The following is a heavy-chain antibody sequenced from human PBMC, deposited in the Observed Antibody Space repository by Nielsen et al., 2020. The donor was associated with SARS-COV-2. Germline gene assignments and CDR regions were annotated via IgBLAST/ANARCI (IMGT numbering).Heavy chain of an antibody. CDR3: AKNPSRRDYGADY. V-gene: IGHV3-66*01. Sequence: GGSLRLSCAASGFTVSSNYMSWVRQAPGKGLEWVSVIYSGGSTYYADSVKGRFTISRDNSKNTLYLQMNSLRAEDTAVYYCAKNPSRRDYGADYWGQGTLVTVSS. J-gene: IGHJ4*02. CDR2: IYSGGST. D-gene: IGHD4-17*01. CDR1: GFTVSSNY.